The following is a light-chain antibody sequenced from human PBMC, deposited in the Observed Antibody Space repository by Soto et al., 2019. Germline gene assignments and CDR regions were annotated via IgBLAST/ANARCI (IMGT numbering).Light chain of an antibody. J-gene: IGKJ5*01. V-gene: IGKV3D-20*02. CDR3: QQRSSRPREIS. Sequence: EIVMTQSPATLSVSPGERATLSCRASQSVSSNLAWYQQKPGQAPRLLIYGASSRATGIPDRFSASGSGTDFTLTISRLEPEDFAVYYCQQRSSRPREISFGQGTRLEIK. CDR1: QSVSSN. CDR2: GAS.